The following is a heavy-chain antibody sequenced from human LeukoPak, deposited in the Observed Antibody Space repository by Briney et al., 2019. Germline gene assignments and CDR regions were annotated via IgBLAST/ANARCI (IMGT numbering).Heavy chain of an antibody. CDR3: ARGWLQSGFDY. D-gene: IGHD5-24*01. CDR1: GDSVSTNRAG. V-gene: IGHV6-1*01. CDR2: TYYSSSWYN. J-gene: IGHJ4*02. Sequence: SQTLSLTCAISGDSVSTNRAGWNWIRQSPSRGLEWPGRTYYSSSWYNDYAVSVRSRLTISADTSKNQFSLLFSSVTPDDTAVYFCARGWLQSGFDYWGQGTLVTVSS.